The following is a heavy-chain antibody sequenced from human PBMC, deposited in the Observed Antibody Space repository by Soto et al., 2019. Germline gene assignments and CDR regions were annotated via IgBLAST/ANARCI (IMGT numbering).Heavy chain of an antibody. Sequence: EVQLLESGGGLVQPGGSLRLSCAASGFTFSSYAMSWVRQAPGKGLEWVSAISGSGGSTYYADSVKGRFTISRDNSKNTLYLQMNSLRAEDTAVYDGAKASTARPRNWFDPWGQGTLVTVSS. CDR1: GFTFSSYA. D-gene: IGHD5-18*01. J-gene: IGHJ5*02. CDR2: ISGSGGST. V-gene: IGHV3-23*01. CDR3: AKASTARPRNWFDP.